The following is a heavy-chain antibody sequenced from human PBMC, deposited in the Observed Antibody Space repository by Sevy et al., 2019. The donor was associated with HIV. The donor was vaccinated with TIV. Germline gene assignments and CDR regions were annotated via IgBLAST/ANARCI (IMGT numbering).Heavy chain of an antibody. CDR1: GFTFSSYA. Sequence: GGSLRLSCAASGFTFSSYAMHLVRQAPGKGLEWVAVISYDGSNKYYADSVKGRFTISRDNSKNTLYLQMNSLRAEDTAVYYCARFSQSSSPYFDYWGQGTLVTVSS. CDR2: ISYDGSNK. J-gene: IGHJ4*02. V-gene: IGHV3-30*04. CDR3: ARFSQSSSPYFDY. D-gene: IGHD6-6*01.